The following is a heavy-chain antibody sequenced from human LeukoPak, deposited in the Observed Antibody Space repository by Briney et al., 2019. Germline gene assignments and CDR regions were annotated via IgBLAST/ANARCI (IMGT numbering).Heavy chain of an antibody. J-gene: IGHJ4*02. CDR3: AREFDRSYDY. V-gene: IGHV3-21*01. CDR1: GFTVSSNY. Sequence: GGSLRLSCAASGFTVSSNYMSWVRQAPGKGLEWVSSISSSSTYIYYADSVKGRFTISRDNPKNSLYLQMNSLRVEDTAVYYCAREFDRSYDYWGQGTLVTVSS. CDR2: ISSSSTYI.